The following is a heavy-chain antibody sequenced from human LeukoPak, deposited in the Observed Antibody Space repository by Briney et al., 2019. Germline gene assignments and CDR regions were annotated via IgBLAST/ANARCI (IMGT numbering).Heavy chain of an antibody. D-gene: IGHD3-9*01. CDR3: ARGGYYDILTPEDY. V-gene: IGHV4-39*07. CDR2: IFYSGST. CDR1: GGSISTSNYY. Sequence: PSETLSLTCTVSGGSISTSNYYWGWIRQPPGKGLEWIGNIFYSGSTYYSPSLRSRVTISLDTSRNQFSLKLNSVTAADTAVYYCARGGYYDILTPEDYWGQGTLVTVSS. J-gene: IGHJ4*02.